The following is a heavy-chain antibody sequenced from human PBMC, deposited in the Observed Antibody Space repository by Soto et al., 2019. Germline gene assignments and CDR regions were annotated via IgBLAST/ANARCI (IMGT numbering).Heavy chain of an antibody. J-gene: IGHJ4*02. CDR2: VYNDGSA. CDR3: ARLVYDSRLNYLYFDR. Sequence: SETLSLTCDVSGVSISSGNWWSWVRQPPGKGLEWIAEVYNDGSANYHPSLESRATISVDRSKNQFSLRLSSVTAADTGKYYCARLVYDSRLNYLYFDRWGQGTLVTVSS. V-gene: IGHV4-4*02. D-gene: IGHD3-22*01. CDR1: GVSISSGNW.